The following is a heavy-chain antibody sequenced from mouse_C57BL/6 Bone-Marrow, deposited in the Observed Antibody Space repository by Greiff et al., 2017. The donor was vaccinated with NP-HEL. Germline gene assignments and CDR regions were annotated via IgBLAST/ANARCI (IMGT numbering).Heavy chain of an antibody. CDR1: GFSLTSYG. Sequence: QVQLQQSGPGLVQPSQSLSITCTVSGFSLTSYGVHWVRQSPGKGLEWLGVIWRGGSTDYNAAFMSRLSITKDNSKSQVFFKMNSLQADDTAIYYCAKGEDYYGSSSSYYFDYWGQGTTLTVSS. J-gene: IGHJ2*01. D-gene: IGHD1-1*01. CDR3: AKGEDYYGSSSSYYFDY. CDR2: IWRGGST. V-gene: IGHV2-5*01.